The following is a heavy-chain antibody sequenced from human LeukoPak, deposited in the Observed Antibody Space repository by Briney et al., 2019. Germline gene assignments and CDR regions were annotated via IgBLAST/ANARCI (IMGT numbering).Heavy chain of an antibody. CDR2: IRSSGSAI. J-gene: IGHJ4*02. Sequence: GGSLRLSCAASGFTFSSYEMNWVRQAPGKGLEWVSYIRSSGSAIYYADSLKGRFTISRDNAKNSLYLQMSSLRAEDTVFFYWARAAYDILTGYYTFDYWGQGTLVTVSS. CDR1: GFTFSSYE. CDR3: ARAAYDILTGYYTFDY. V-gene: IGHV3-48*03. D-gene: IGHD3-9*01.